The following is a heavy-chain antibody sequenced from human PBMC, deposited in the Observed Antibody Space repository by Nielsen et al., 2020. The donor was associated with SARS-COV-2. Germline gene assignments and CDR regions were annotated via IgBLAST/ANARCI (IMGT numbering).Heavy chain of an antibody. J-gene: IGHJ4*02. V-gene: IGHV3-53*01. CDR1: GFTVSSNY. CDR3: AKARTRGSYFDY. Sequence: GESLKISCAASGFTVSSNYMSWVRQAPGKGLEWVSVIYSGGSTYYEDSVKGRFTITRHNSKNKLYLQMNSLRAEDTAVYYCAKARTRGSYFDYWGQGTLVTVSS. CDR2: IYSGGST. D-gene: IGHD1-1*01.